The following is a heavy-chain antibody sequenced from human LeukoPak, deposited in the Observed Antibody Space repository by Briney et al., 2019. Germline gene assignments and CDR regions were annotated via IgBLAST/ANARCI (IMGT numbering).Heavy chain of an antibody. Sequence: TSGASLRLSCAGSGFTFSNAWMSWVRQGPGKGLEWVGRIKSKTDSGTIDYDAPVKGRFTTSRDDSKSTLYLQMNGLKNEETAVYYCTTETGYSFDYWGQGTLVTVSS. J-gene: IGHJ4*02. CDR3: TTETGYSFDY. D-gene: IGHD3-9*01. CDR2: IKSKTDSGTI. CDR1: GFTFSNAW. V-gene: IGHV3-15*01.